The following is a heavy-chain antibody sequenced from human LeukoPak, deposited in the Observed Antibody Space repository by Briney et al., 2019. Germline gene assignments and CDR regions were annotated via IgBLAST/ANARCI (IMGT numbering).Heavy chain of an antibody. CDR3: ARGAPIFYYFES. Sequence: GDSLQISCQTSGYIFTYYWIGWVRQVPGKGLEWMGIIYPDDSDTRYSPSFQGQVTISADKSTSTAYLQWSSLKASDTAMYYCARGAPIFYYFESWGQGTLVSVSA. CDR1: GYIFTYYW. CDR2: IYPDDSDT. V-gene: IGHV5-51*01. J-gene: IGHJ4*02.